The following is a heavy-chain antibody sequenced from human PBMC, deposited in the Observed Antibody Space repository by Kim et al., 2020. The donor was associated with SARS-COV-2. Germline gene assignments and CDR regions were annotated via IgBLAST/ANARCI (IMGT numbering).Heavy chain of an antibody. V-gene: IGHV4-61*01. J-gene: IGHJ4*02. Sequence: SETLSLTCTVSGGSVSSGSYYWSWIRQPPGKGLEWIGYIYYSGSTNYNPSLKSRVTISVDTSKNQFSLKLSSVTAADTAVYYCARAVGSSWKHFHYWGQG. D-gene: IGHD6-13*01. CDR3: ARAVGSSWKHFHY. CDR2: IYYSGST. CDR1: GGSVSSGSYY.